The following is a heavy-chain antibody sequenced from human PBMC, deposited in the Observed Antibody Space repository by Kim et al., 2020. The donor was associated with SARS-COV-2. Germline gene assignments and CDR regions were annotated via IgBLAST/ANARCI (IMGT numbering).Heavy chain of an antibody. CDR3: AKRRNSGWLREDFDF. V-gene: IGHV3-23*01. CDR1: GFTFTSYG. D-gene: IGHD6-19*01. CDR2: ISGSGQTK. J-gene: IGHJ4*02. Sequence: GGSLRLSCVASGFTFTSYGMSWVRQAPGKGLEWVSVISGSGQTKYYLDSVKGRFTVSRDNSKSTVYLHMNVLTADDTAKYFCAKRRNSGWLREDFDFWGQGTLVTVSS.